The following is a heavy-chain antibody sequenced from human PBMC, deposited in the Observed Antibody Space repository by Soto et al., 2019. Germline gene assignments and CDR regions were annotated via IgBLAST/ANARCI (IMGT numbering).Heavy chain of an antibody. Sequence: EVHLVESGGTLVQPGGSLRLSCAASGFTFSSSWMSWVRQAPGKGLEWLANVSPDGFDKVYVDYVKGRFTISRDNAKNSLYLEINRLRVDDTALYFCAKLITRTQDYFDSWGQGTLVTVSS. D-gene: IGHD1-20*01. CDR2: VSPDGFDK. CDR1: GFTFSSSW. CDR3: AKLITRTQDYFDS. V-gene: IGHV3-7*03. J-gene: IGHJ5*01.